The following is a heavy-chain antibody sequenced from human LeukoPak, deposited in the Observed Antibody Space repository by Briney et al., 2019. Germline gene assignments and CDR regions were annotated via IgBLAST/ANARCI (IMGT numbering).Heavy chain of an antibody. Sequence: ASVKVSCKASGYTFTSFDINWVRQATGQGLEWMGWVNPNSGNTGFAQKFQGRVSMTRSTSLSTAYMELSSLRSEDPAVYYCARAHCRENMPAADTGCWFDPWGQGTLVTVSS. CDR2: VNPNSGNT. J-gene: IGHJ5*02. D-gene: IGHD6-13*01. V-gene: IGHV1-8*01. CDR1: GYTFTSFD. CDR3: ARAHCRENMPAADTGCWFDP.